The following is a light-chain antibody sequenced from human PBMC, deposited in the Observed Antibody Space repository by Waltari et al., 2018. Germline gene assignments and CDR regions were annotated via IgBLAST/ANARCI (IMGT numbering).Light chain of an antibody. CDR2: TVS. J-gene: IGKJ3*01. CDR1: QGVSVY. CDR3: QRYNSYPIT. Sequence: DIQMTQSPSSLSASVGDRVTISCRASQGVSVYLNWYQQKPGKAPNLLIYTVSNLHSGVPSRFSGSGSGTDFTLTISSLQPEDFATYYCQRYNSYPITFGPGTKVDI. V-gene: IGKV1-39*01.